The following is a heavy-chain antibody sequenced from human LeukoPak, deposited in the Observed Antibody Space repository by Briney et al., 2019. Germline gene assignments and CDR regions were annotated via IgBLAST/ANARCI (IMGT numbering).Heavy chain of an antibody. J-gene: IGHJ4*02. V-gene: IGHV3-23*01. CDR1: GFTFSSYG. CDR3: AKGMTTVLDY. D-gene: IGHD4-17*01. CDR2: VSGSVSST. Sequence: GGSLRLSCVASGFTFSSYGMSWVRQAPGKGLEWVSAVSGSVSSTYYAGSVKGRFSISRDNSKNTLYLQMNSQRAEDTAVYYCAKGMTTVLDYWGQGTLVTVSS.